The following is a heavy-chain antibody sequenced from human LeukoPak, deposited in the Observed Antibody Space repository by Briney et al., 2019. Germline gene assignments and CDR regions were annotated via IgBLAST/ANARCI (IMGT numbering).Heavy chain of an antibody. CDR3: VREIPHYGIDY. J-gene: IGHJ4*02. CDR1: GGSISGYL. Sequence: ASQTLSLTCTVSGGSISGYLWSWIRQPAGKGLEWVGRTFDSGSTSYNPSLESRVTMSVDTPKNQFSLRLSSVTAADTAVYFCVREIPHYGIDYWGQGTLVTVSS. CDR2: TFDSGST. V-gene: IGHV4-4*07. D-gene: IGHD3-10*01.